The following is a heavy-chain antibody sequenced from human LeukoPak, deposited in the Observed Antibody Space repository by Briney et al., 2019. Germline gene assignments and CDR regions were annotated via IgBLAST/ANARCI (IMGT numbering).Heavy chain of an antibody. V-gene: IGHV4-59*08. CDR2: DDYTGNT. CDR1: GASFSSNY. CDR3: AGAPNVYYFDF. D-gene: IGHD2-8*01. J-gene: IGHJ4*02. Sequence: SETLSLTCTVSGASFSSNYWSRIRHPPGKGLEWIGHDDYTGNTNYNSSLKSRVTLSVDTSKNQFSLTLTSVTAADTAVYFCAGAPNVYYFDFWVQGVLVTVSS.